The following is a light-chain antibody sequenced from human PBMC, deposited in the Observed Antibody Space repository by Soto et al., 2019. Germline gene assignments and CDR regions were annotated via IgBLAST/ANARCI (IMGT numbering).Light chain of an antibody. V-gene: IGLV2-8*01. CDR2: DVD. CDR3: SSYAPSDVI. J-gene: IGLJ2*01. CDR1: PNYVGNNNKY. Sequence: QSVLTQPASVSGSPGQSITISCTGAPNYVGNNNKYVSWYQQHPGKAPNLMIYDVDRRPSGVPDRFSGSKSGNTASLTVSGLQAADEAYYFCSSYAPSDVIFGGGTKLTVL.